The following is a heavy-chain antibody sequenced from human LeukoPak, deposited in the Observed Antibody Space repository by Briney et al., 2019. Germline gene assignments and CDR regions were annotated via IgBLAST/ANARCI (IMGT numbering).Heavy chain of an antibody. D-gene: IGHD3-10*01. V-gene: IGHV4-59*01. Sequence: SETLSLTCTVSGGSISSYYWSWIRQPPGKGLEWIGYIYYSGSTNYNPSLKSRVTISVDTSKNQFSLKLSSVTAADTAVYYCARITDYYGSGNYYKEPHFDYWGQGTLVTVSS. J-gene: IGHJ4*02. CDR2: IYYSGST. CDR3: ARITDYYGSGNYYKEPHFDY. CDR1: GGSISSYY.